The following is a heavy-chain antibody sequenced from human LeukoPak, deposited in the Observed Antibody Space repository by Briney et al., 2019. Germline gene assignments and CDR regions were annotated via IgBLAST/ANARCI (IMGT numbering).Heavy chain of an antibody. Sequence: PGRALRLSCTASVFTFGDYAMSWVRQAPGKGLEWVGFIRSKAYGGTTEYAASVKGRFTISRDDSKSIAYLQMNSLKTEDTAVYYCTRDRRYPVLRYFDWLPRDAFDIWGQGTMVTVSS. CDR2: IRSKAYGGTT. V-gene: IGHV3-49*04. D-gene: IGHD3-9*01. CDR1: VFTFGDYA. J-gene: IGHJ3*02. CDR3: TRDRRYPVLRYFDWLPRDAFDI.